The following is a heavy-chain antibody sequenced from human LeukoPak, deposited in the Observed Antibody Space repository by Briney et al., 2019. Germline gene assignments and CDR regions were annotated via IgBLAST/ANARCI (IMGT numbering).Heavy chain of an antibody. Sequence: TGGSLRLSCAASGFNVNNAWMSWVRQAPGKGLEWVGRIRSKIDGGATDYAAPVKGRFTISRDDSKNTLYLQINSLKIEDTAMYYCYTSITDYWGQGTLVTVSS. CDR2: IRSKIDGGAT. D-gene: IGHD2-21*01. V-gene: IGHV3-15*07. CDR3: YTSITDY. J-gene: IGHJ4*02. CDR1: GFNVNNAW.